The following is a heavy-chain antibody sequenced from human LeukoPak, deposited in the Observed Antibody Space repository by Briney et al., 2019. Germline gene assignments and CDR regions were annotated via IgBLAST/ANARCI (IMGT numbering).Heavy chain of an antibody. CDR3: ARAYCSGGSCYSDAFDI. Sequence: SETLPLTCSVSGGSISSYYWSWIRQPPGKGLEWIGNIYYSGTTNYNPSLRSRVTISADTSKNQLSLKLSSVTAEDTAVYYCARAYCSGGSCYSDAFDIWGQGTMVTVSS. V-gene: IGHV4-59*01. J-gene: IGHJ3*02. D-gene: IGHD2-15*01. CDR1: GGSISSYY. CDR2: IYYSGTT.